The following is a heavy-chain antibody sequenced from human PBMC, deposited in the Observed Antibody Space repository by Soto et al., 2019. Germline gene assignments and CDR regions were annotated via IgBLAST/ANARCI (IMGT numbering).Heavy chain of an antibody. D-gene: IGHD1-1*01. CDR3: ARGGDNWNDVVDI. CDR2: IYYSGST. J-gene: IGHJ3*02. Sequence: QLQLQESGPGLVKPSETLSLTCTVSGGSISSSSYYWGWIRQPPGKGLEWIGSIYYSGSTYYNPSPNRRVTISVDTSKNQSSLKLSSVTAADTAVYYCARGGDNWNDVVDIWGQGTMVTVSS. V-gene: IGHV4-39*01. CDR1: GGSISSSSYY.